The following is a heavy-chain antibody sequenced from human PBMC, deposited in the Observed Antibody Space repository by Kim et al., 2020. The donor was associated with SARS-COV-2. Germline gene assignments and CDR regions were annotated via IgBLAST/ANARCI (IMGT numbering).Heavy chain of an antibody. D-gene: IGHD3-3*01. CDR3: ARVYDFWSAILTGPLDY. CDR2: INTNTGNP. J-gene: IGHJ4*02. CDR1: GYTFTSYA. Sequence: ASVKVSCKASGYTFTSYAMNWVRQAPGQGLEWMGWINTNTGNPTYAQGFTGRFVFSLDTSVSTAYLQISSLKAEDTAVYYCARVYDFWSAILTGPLDYWGQGTLVTVSS. V-gene: IGHV7-4-1*02.